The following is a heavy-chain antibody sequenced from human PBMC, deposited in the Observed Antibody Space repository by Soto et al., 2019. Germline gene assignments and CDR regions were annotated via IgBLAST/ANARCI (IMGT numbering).Heavy chain of an antibody. CDR2: ISSSGSTI. CDR1: GIQVSDYY. D-gene: IGHD6-13*01. Sequence: QVQLGDSGGGLVKPGGSLRLSCAALGIQVSDYYMSRIRQAPGKGLAWVSYISSSGSTIYYGDSVKGRFTIARDNAKITLYPHMNSVIDEDPVVYYCTRSLIIAVALGQWFDPWGQGALVTGS. J-gene: IGHJ5*02. V-gene: IGHV3-11*01. CDR3: TRSLIIAVALGQWFDP.